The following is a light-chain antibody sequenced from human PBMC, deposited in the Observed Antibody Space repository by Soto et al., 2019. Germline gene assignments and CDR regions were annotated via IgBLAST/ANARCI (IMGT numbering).Light chain of an antibody. CDR2: GAS. CDR1: QSVSNK. Sequence: EIVMTQSPATLSVSPGERATLSCRASQSVSNKLAWYQQKPGQAPRLLIYGASTRATGIPARFSGSGSGTEFTLTISSLQSEDFAVYYCQQYDTWPPLTFGGGTKVEIK. J-gene: IGKJ4*01. V-gene: IGKV3-15*01. CDR3: QQYDTWPPLT.